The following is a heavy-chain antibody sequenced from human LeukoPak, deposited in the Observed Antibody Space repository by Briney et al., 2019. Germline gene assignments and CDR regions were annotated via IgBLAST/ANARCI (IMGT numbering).Heavy chain of an antibody. CDR3: ARGQYYGSGSYYKTYYYYYMDV. J-gene: IGHJ6*03. CDR2: IFYSGST. D-gene: IGHD3-10*01. Sequence: PSETLSLTCTVSSGSISTSNYYWGWVRQPPGKALEWIGNIFYSGSTYYSPSLKSRVTISLDTSKNQFSLKLSSVTAADTAVYYCARGQYYGSGSYYKTYYYYYMDVWGKGTTVTISS. V-gene: IGHV4-39*01. CDR1: SGSISTSNYY.